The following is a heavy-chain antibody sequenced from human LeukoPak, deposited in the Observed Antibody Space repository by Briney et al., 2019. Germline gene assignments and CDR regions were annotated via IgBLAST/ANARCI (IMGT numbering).Heavy chain of an antibody. CDR3: ARVGTYGANAGMDV. Sequence: GGSLRLSCAASGFTFNSYAMSWARQATGKGLEWVSAIGPAGDTYYPGSVKGRFTISRENAKNSLYLQMNSLRAGDTAVYYCARVGTYGANAGMDVWGQGTTVTVSS. V-gene: IGHV3-13*01. D-gene: IGHD4-17*01. CDR2: IGPAGDT. J-gene: IGHJ6*02. CDR1: GFTFNSYA.